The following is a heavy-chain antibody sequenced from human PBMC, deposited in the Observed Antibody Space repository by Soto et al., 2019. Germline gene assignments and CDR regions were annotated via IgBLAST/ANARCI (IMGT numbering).Heavy chain of an antibody. CDR3: ARYCNGGACYSGSLDY. Sequence: QVQMVESGGGVVQPGRSLRLSCAASAFTFRSYDMHWVRQAPGKGLEWLTFISYDGSNEYYADSVKGRFAISRDNSKNPLYLQMNSLRPEDTAVYYCARYCNGGACYSGSLDYWGQGTLVTVSS. J-gene: IGHJ4*02. CDR1: AFTFRSYD. D-gene: IGHD2-15*01. V-gene: IGHV3-30*09. CDR2: ISYDGSNE.